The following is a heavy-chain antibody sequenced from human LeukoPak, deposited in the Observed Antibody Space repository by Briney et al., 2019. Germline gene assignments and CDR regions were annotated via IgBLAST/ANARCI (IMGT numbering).Heavy chain of an antibody. J-gene: IGHJ5*02. CDR1: GFTFSSYL. Sequence: GGSLRLSCPASGFTFSSYLMHWVRQAPGKGLVWVSRITGDGSNTLYADSVQGRFTISRDNAKNTLYLQMNSVRAEDTAVYYCATDRGGWTTWGQGTLVTVSS. CDR2: ITGDGSNT. D-gene: IGHD3-10*01. V-gene: IGHV3-74*01. CDR3: ATDRGGWTT.